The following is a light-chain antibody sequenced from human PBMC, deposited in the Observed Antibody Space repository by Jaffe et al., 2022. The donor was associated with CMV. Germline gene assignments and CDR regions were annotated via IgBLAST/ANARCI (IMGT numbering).Light chain of an antibody. Sequence: ERVMTQSPATLSVSPGERATLSCRASQSVSDKLAWYQQKPGQPPRLLIYGGFKRAAGIPASFSGNGSGTDFSLTISSLQSEDFAVYYCQQYNNWPYTFGQGTKVEIK. CDR2: GGF. V-gene: IGKV3-15*01. CDR3: QQYNNWPYT. CDR1: QSVSDK. J-gene: IGKJ2*01.